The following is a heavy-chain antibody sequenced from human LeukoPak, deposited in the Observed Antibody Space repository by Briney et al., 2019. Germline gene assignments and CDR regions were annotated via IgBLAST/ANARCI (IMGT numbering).Heavy chain of an antibody. V-gene: IGHV3-53*01. J-gene: IGHJ3*02. D-gene: IGHD3-10*01. Sequence: GGSLRLSCAASGFTVSSNYMSWVRQAPGKGLEWVSVIYSGGSTYYADSVKGRFTISRDNSKNTLYLQMNSLRDEDTAVYYCATYYYGSGSYGDAFDIWGQGTMVTVSS. CDR2: IYSGGST. CDR3: ATYYYGSGSYGDAFDI. CDR1: GFTVSSNY.